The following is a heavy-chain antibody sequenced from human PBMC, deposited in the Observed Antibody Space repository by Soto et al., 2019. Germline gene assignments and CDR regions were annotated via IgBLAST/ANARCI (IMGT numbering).Heavy chain of an antibody. V-gene: IGHV4-39*01. CDR3: ARPGTTFFSWFDP. CDR1: GGSISSSSYY. CDR2: IYYSGST. D-gene: IGHD1-7*01. J-gene: IGHJ5*02. Sequence: KTSETLSLTCTVSGGSISSSSYYWGWIRQPPGKGLEWIGSIYYSGSTYYNPSLKSRVTISVDTSKNQFSLKLSSVTAADTAVYYCARPGTTFFSWFDPWGQGTLVTVYS.